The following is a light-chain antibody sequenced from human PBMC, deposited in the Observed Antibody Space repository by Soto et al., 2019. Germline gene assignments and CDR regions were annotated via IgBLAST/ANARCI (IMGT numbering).Light chain of an antibody. Sequence: EIVMTQSPATLSVSPGERATLSCRASQSVSSNLAWYQQKPGQAPRLLIYGASTRATGIPARFSGSGSGTEFTLTISSLQSEVVALYDCQQDNNWTRTFGRGTKVEIK. CDR1: QSVSSN. CDR2: GAS. J-gene: IGKJ1*01. CDR3: QQDNNWTRT. V-gene: IGKV3-15*01.